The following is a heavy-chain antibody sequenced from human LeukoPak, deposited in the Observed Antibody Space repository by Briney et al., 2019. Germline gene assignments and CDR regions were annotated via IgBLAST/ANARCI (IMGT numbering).Heavy chain of an antibody. V-gene: IGHV3-74*01. CDR2: IYGDGSRI. CDR3: TSDTVDTAVGIDY. Sequence: PGGSLRLSCAASGFTFSRHPMSWVRQAPGKGLVWVSRIYGDGSRISYADSVKGRFTISRDNAKNTLFLQMNSLRAEDTAVYYCTSDTVDTAVGIDYWGQGTLVTVSS. D-gene: IGHD5-18*01. J-gene: IGHJ4*02. CDR1: GFTFSRHP.